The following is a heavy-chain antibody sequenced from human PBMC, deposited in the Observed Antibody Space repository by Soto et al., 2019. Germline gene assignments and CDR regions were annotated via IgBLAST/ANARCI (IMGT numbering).Heavy chain of an antibody. V-gene: IGHV4-31*03. CDR3: ARENESMVRGVIITRAFDI. CDR2: IYYSGST. CDR1: GGSISSGGYY. Sequence: SETLSLTCTVSGGSISSGGYYWSWIRQHPGKGLEWIGYIYYSGSTYYNPSLKSRVTISVDTSKNQFSLKLSSVTAADTAVYYCARENESMVRGVIITRAFDIWGQGTMVTVSS. D-gene: IGHD3-10*01. J-gene: IGHJ3*02.